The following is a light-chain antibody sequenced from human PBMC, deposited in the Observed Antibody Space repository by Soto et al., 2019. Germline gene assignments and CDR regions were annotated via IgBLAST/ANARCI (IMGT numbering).Light chain of an antibody. J-gene: IGKJ1*01. CDR3: QKYNSPPRT. CDR2: AAS. V-gene: IGKV1-27*01. CDR1: QGISNY. Sequence: DIQMTQSPPSLSAFAGDRVTITCRASQGISNYLAWYQQKPGELPKXLIYAASILQTGVPSRFSGSGSGTDFSLTISSLQPEDVATYYCQKYNSPPRTFGQGTKVDIK.